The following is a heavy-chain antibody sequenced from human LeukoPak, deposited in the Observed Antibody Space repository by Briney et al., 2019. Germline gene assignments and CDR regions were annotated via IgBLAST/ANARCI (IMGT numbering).Heavy chain of an antibody. CDR1: GFNFSSFN. J-gene: IGHJ5*02. V-gene: IGHV3-21*01. CDR3: ARVSGTVTGTT. D-gene: IGHD1-1*01. CDR2: ISTSSNYI. Sequence: GGSLRLSCAASGFNFSSFNMNWVRQAPGKGLEWVSFISTSSNYIYYADSMKGRFAISRDNAKNSLYLQMNSLRVEDTALYYCARVSGTVTGTTWGQGTLVTVSS.